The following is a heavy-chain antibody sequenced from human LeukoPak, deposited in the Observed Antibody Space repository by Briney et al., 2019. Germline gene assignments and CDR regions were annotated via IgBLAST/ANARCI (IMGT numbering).Heavy chain of an antibody. J-gene: IGHJ3*02. D-gene: IGHD3-22*01. CDR2: INPNNGVT. Sequence: ASVKVSCKASGYTFTGYYMHWVRQAPGQGLEWMGGINPNNGVTNYAQKFQGRVTMTRDTSISTAYMELSRLRSDDTAVFYCARGAFYYDSSGSPDIWGEGKMVTVSS. V-gene: IGHV1-2*02. CDR1: GYTFTGYY. CDR3: ARGAFYYDSSGSPDI.